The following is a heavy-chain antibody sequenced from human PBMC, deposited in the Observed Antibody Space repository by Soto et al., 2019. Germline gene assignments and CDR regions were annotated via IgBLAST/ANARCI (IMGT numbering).Heavy chain of an antibody. CDR3: ARDLQIGTHHHFDL. CDR1: GFTCGTYG. CDR2: IWYDGSNA. J-gene: IGHJ4*02. Sequence: GGALRVYCVESGFTCGTYGMHWVRQTPGRGLEWVAFIWYDGSNAVFADFVKGRLTYSRDNSKNTMSLQMDSLGGDDTAVYYCARDLQIGTHHHFDLWGQGTLVTVSS. V-gene: IGHV3-33*01.